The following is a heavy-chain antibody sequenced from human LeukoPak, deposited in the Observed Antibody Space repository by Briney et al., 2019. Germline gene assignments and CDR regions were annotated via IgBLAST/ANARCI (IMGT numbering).Heavy chain of an antibody. Sequence: PGMSLRLFCAAAGLTSSSCGMHWVRQAPGKVLKWVAVISYDGSNKYYADSVKGRFTISRDNSKNALYLQMNSLRAEDTAVYYCAKDRDGYLSYWGQGTLVTVSS. CDR3: AKDRDGYLSY. CDR1: GLTSSSCG. D-gene: IGHD5-24*01. V-gene: IGHV3-30*18. CDR2: ISYDGSNK. J-gene: IGHJ4*02.